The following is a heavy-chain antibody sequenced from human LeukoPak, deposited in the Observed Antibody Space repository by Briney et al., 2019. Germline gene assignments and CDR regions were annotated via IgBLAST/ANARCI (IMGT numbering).Heavy chain of an antibody. CDR1: GYSISSGHY. V-gene: IGHV4-38-2*02. CDR2: IFHSGST. Sequence: SETLSLTCTVSGYSISSGHYWGWIRQPPGKGLEWIGSIFHSGSTYYNPSLKSRVTISVDTSKNQFSLKLNSVTAADTAVYYCARLTYDYVWGSYRPIYFDYWGQGTLVTVSS. CDR3: ARLTYDYVWGSYRPIYFDY. D-gene: IGHD3-16*02. J-gene: IGHJ4*02.